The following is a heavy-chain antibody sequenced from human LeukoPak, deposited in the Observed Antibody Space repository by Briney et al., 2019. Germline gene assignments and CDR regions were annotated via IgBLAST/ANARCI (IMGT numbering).Heavy chain of an antibody. V-gene: IGHV1-8*01. D-gene: IGHD3-10*01. J-gene: IGHJ4*02. CDR3: ATQPPAEFRELLSGPLDY. CDR2: MNPNSGNT. Sequence: GASVKVSCKASGYTFTSYDINWVRQATGQGLEWMGWMNPNSGNTGYAQKFQGRVTMTRNTSISTPYMELSSLRSEDTAVYYCATQPPAEFRELLSGPLDYWGQGTLVTVSS. CDR1: GYTFTSYD.